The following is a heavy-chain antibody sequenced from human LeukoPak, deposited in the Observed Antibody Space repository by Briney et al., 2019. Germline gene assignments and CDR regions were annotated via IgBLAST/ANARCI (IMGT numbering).Heavy chain of an antibody. CDR3: ARGGERYFYESSAYYPEYFHH. CDR2: FNHRGST. V-gene: IGHV4-34*01. CDR1: GGSFSAYY. Sequence: SETLSLTCVVYGGSFSAYYGNWIRHPPGEGREWIGEFNHRGSTNYKPSLKSQVTLSVDTSKNQFSLKLSSVSAADTAVYYCARGGERYFYESSAYYPEYFHHWGQGTLVTVSS. J-gene: IGHJ1*01. D-gene: IGHD3-22*01.